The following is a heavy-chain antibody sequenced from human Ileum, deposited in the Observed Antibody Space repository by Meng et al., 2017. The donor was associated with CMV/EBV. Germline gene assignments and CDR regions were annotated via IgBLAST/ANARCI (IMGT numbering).Heavy chain of an antibody. Sequence: SETLSLTCTVSGGSISSSYSWGWIRQPPGKGLEWSWSMYYMGTTYYNPSLKSRVTISVDTSMNPLSLKLSSVTAADTAVYYCARHRTAAMRAGMDVWGQGTTVTVSS. CDR3: ARHRTAAMRAGMDV. CDR2: MYYMGTT. CDR1: GGSISSSYS. V-gene: IGHV4-39*01. D-gene: IGHD2-2*01. J-gene: IGHJ6*02.